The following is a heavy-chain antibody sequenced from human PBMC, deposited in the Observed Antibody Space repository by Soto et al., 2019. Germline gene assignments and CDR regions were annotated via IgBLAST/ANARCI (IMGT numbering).Heavy chain of an antibody. Sequence: ASVKVSCKASGYTFTSYDINWVRQATGQGLEWMGWMNPNSGNTGYAQKFQGRVTMTRNTSISTAYMELSSLRSGDTAVYYCARGVPTTVTTDYFDYWGQGTLVTVSS. CDR2: MNPNSGNT. D-gene: IGHD4-17*01. V-gene: IGHV1-8*01. CDR3: ARGVPTTVTTDYFDY. CDR1: GYTFTSYD. J-gene: IGHJ4*02.